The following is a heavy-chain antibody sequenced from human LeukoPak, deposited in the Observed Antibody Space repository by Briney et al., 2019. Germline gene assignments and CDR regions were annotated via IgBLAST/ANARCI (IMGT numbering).Heavy chain of an antibody. CDR3: ARPRRPHYFDY. CDR1: GYRFSDYA. CDR2: ISAESGNT. V-gene: IGHV1-18*01. J-gene: IGHJ4*02. Sequence: ASVKVSCKASGYRFSDYAISWVRQAPGQGPEWMGWISAESGNTESAQNFQGRVTMTTDTSTSAAFLELRSLRSDDTAVYYCARPRRPHYFDYWGQGTLVTVSS.